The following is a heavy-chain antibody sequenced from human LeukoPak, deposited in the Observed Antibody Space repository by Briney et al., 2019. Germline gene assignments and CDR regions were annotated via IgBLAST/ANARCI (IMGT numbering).Heavy chain of an antibody. CDR1: GGSISSYY. J-gene: IGHJ4*02. CDR2: IYTSGST. Sequence: PSETLSLTCTVSGGSISSYYWSWIRQPPGKGLEWIGYIYTSGSTNYNPSLKSRVTISVDTSKNQFSLKLSSVTAAGTAVYYCARFGDYCSSTSCYQGAFDYWGQGTLVTVSS. D-gene: IGHD2-2*01. CDR3: ARFGDYCSSTSCYQGAFDY. V-gene: IGHV4-4*09.